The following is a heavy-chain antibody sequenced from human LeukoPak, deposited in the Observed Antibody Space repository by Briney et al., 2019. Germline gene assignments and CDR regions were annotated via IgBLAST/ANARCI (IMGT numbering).Heavy chain of an antibody. D-gene: IGHD1-26*01. CDR2: VSNSGTT. J-gene: IGHJ4*02. CDR3: ARAGGGSYSPSGY. CDR1: GGSISSYY. Sequence: PSETLSLTCIVSGGSISSYYWNWIRQPPGKGLEWIGYVSNSGTTNYNPSLKSRVTISVDTSKNQFSLELSSVTSADTAVYYCARAGGGSYSPSGYWGPGTLVTVSS. V-gene: IGHV4-59*01.